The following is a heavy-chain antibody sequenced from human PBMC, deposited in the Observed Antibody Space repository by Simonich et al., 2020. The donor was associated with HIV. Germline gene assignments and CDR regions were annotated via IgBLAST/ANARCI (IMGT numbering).Heavy chain of an antibody. CDR1: GGSFSRYY. CDR3: ARRHPTTVTTPYFDY. D-gene: IGHD4-17*01. J-gene: IGHJ4*02. Sequence: QVQLQQWGAGLLKPSETLSLTCAVYGGSFSRYYWSWIRQPPGKGLEWIGETNHSGSTNTNPSLKSRVTISVDTSKNQFSLKLSSVTAADTAVYYCARRHPTTVTTPYFDYWGQGTLVTVSS. CDR2: TNHSGST. V-gene: IGHV4-34*01.